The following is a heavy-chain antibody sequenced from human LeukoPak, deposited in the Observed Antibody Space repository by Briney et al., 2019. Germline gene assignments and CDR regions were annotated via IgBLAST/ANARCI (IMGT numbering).Heavy chain of an antibody. J-gene: IGHJ6*02. CDR1: GFTVSSNY. V-gene: IGHV3-53*04. D-gene: IGHD2-2*01. CDR2: ICSGGST. CDR3: ARGACSSTSCYGFYYYGMDV. Sequence: GGSLRLSCAASGFTVSSNYMSWVRQAPGKGLEWVSVICSGGSTYYADSVKGRFTISRHNSKNTLYLQMNSLRAEDTAVYYCARGACSSTSCYGFYYYGMDVWGQGTTVTVSS.